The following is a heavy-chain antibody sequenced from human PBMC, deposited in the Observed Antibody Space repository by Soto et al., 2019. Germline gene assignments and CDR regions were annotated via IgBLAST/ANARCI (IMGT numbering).Heavy chain of an antibody. CDR1: GFTFSTYG. J-gene: IGHJ3*02. CDR2: TWYDESHK. Sequence: QVQLVESGGGVVQPGRSLRVSCVASGFTFSTYGMHWVRQAPGKGLEWVAMTWYDESHKYYADSVKDRFTISRDNSKNTLYLQMNSLRDEDSAVYYCATELNDMQAFDIWGLGTMVTVSS. D-gene: IGHD1-1*01. CDR3: ATELNDMQAFDI. V-gene: IGHV3-33*01.